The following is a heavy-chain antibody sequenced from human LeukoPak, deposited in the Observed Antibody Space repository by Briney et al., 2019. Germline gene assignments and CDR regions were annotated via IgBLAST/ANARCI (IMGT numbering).Heavy chain of an antibody. CDR2: ISTDGSST. CDR1: GFTFSSYW. V-gene: IGHV3-74*01. CDR3: VREYSSSSGRAFDM. Sequence: PWGSLRLSCAASGFTFSSYWMHWVRQAPGKGLVWVSRISTDGSSTNSADSVKGRLTISRDNAKNTLYLQMNSLRAKDTAVYYCVREYSSSSGRAFDMWGQGTMVTVSP. D-gene: IGHD6-6*01. J-gene: IGHJ3*02.